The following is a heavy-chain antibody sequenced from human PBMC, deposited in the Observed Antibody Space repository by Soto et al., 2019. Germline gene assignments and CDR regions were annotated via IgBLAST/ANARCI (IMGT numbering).Heavy chain of an antibody. Sequence: GESLKISCKGSGYNFAGYWIAWVRQMPGKGLELMGIIYPTDSDTRYRPSFQGQVTISADKSMSSAYLQWSSLRASGTAMYYCARGGVSTRTFDYWGQGTPVTVSS. CDR2: IYPTDSDT. V-gene: IGHV5-51*01. D-gene: IGHD3-3*01. CDR1: GYNFAGYW. CDR3: ARGGVSTRTFDY. J-gene: IGHJ4*02.